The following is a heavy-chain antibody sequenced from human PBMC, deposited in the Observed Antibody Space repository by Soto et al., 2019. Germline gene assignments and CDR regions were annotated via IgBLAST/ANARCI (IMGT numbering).Heavy chain of an antibody. D-gene: IGHD3-16*01. Sequence: RLSCAASGFTFSNYAMSWVRQPPGKGLEWVSGISTSATTYYADSVKGRFTISRDNPKNTLFLQMNSLTADDTAVYYCAKDAARGLGSLDNGCLGTMFTVSS. J-gene: IGHJ3*02. CDR3: AKDAARGLGSLDN. CDR2: ISTSATT. CDR1: GFTFSNYA. V-gene: IGHV3-23*01.